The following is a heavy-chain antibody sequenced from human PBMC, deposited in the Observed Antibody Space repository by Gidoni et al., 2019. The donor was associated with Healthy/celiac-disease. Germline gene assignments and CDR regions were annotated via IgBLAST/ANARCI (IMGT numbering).Heavy chain of an antibody. CDR2: FSGSGGST. D-gene: IGHD3-10*02. CDR3: AKDLLPPLFGTTYDY. Sequence: EVQLLESGGGLVQAGGYLRLTCEASGFIFSGYAMPWVRQGPGKGLEVVSAFSGSGGSTYYADSVKARFTISRDNSKNTLYLQMNSLRAEDTAVYYCAKDLLPPLFGTTYDYWGQGTLVTVSS. CDR1: GFIFSGYA. J-gene: IGHJ4*02. V-gene: IGHV3-23*01.